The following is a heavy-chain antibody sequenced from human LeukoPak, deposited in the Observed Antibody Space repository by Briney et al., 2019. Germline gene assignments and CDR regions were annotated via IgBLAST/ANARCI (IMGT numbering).Heavy chain of an antibody. CDR3: ARVYSSSWFSGYLYMDV. Sequence: GGSLRLSCAASGFTFSTYSMNWVRQAPGKGLEWISYINTKSSTINYADSVKGRFTISRDNAKNTLYLQMNSLRAEDTAVYYCARVYSSSWFSGYLYMDVWGTGTTVTVSS. J-gene: IGHJ6*03. CDR1: GFTFSTYS. V-gene: IGHV3-48*04. D-gene: IGHD6-13*01. CDR2: INTKSSTI.